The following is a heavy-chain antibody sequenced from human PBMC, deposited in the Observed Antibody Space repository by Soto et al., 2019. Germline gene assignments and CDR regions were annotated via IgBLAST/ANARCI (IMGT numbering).Heavy chain of an antibody. J-gene: IGHJ4*02. CDR3: ARLDALMVTAIFYFDY. CDR2: IYPGDSDT. Sequence: GEPLKISCNGSGYIFTSYWIGWVRQMPGKGLEWMGIIYPGDSDTRYSPSFQGQVTISADKSISTAYLQWSSLKASDTAMYYCARLDALMVTAIFYFDYWGQGTLVTVSS. D-gene: IGHD2-21*02. CDR1: GYIFTSYW. V-gene: IGHV5-51*01.